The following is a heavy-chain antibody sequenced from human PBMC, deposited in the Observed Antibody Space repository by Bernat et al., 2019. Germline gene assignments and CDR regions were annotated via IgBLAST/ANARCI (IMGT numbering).Heavy chain of an antibody. D-gene: IGHD6-19*01. CDR2: ISAYNGNT. J-gene: IGHJ6*02. V-gene: IGHV1-18*01. CDR3: ARDSSGWYKYYYYGMDV. Sequence: QVQLVQSGAEVKKPGASVKVSCKASGYTFTSYGISWVRQAPGQGLEGMGWISAYNGNTNYAQKLQGRVTMTTDTSTSTAYMELRSLRSDDTAVYYCARDSSGWYKYYYYGMDVWGQGTTVTVSS. CDR1: GYTFTSYG.